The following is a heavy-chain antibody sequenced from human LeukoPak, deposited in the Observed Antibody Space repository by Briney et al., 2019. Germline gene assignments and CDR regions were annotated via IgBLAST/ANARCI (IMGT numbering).Heavy chain of an antibody. D-gene: IGHD3-22*01. Sequence: PGGSLRLSCAASGFTFSSYAMSWVRQAPGKGLEWVSAIIGSGGSTYYADSVKGRFTISRDNSKNTLYLQMNSLGAEDTAVYYCAKGPYYDSSGYFYWGQGTLVTVSS. V-gene: IGHV3-23*01. CDR2: IIGSGGST. CDR1: GFTFSSYA. J-gene: IGHJ4*02. CDR3: AKGPYYDSSGYFY.